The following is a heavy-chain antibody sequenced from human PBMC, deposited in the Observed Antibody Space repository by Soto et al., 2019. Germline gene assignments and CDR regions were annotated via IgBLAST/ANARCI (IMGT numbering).Heavy chain of an antibody. J-gene: IGHJ4*02. CDR1: GGSVSSGSYY. Sequence: SETLSLTCTVSGGSVSSGSYYWSWIRQPPGKGLEWIGYIYYSGSTNYNPSLKSRVTISVDTSKNQFSPKVSSVTAADTAVYYCARHSNRNYGLYYFDFWGLGALVTVSS. CDR2: IYYSGST. V-gene: IGHV4-61*01. D-gene: IGHD4-4*01. CDR3: ARHSNRNYGLYYFDF.